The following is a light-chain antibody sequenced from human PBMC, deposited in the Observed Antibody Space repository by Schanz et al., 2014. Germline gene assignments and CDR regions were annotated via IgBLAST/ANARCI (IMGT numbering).Light chain of an antibody. Sequence: QSALTQPASASGSPGQSVTISCTGSSSDVGGYTHVSWYQQHPDKAPKLMIYEGSKRPSGVSNRFSGSRSGNTASLTISGLQAEDEAHYHCTSYRINTPNWVFGGGTKLTVL. V-gene: IGLV2-14*01. CDR2: EGS. CDR3: TSYRINTPNWV. CDR1: SSDVGGYTH. J-gene: IGLJ3*02.